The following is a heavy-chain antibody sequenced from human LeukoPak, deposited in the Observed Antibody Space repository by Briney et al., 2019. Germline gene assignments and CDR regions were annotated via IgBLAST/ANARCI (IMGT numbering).Heavy chain of an antibody. J-gene: IGHJ4*02. CDR2: INSDGSST. V-gene: IGHV3-74*01. CDR1: GFTFXSYW. Sequence: SXRLXCXASGFTFXSYWMHWVRHAPGKGLVWVSRINSDGSSTSYADSVKGRFTISRDNSKNTLYLQMNSLRAEDTAVYYCASFDYWGQGTLVTVSS. CDR3: ASFDY.